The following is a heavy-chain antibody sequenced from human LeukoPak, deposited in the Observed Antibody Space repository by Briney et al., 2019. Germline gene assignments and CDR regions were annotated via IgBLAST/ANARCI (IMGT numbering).Heavy chain of an antibody. J-gene: IGHJ4*02. V-gene: IGHV4-39*07. D-gene: IGHD5-18*01. Sequence: SETLSLTCTVSGGSINSTSYYWGWIRQPPGKGLEWIANIYYSGSTYYNPSLKSRVTISVDTSKNQFSLKLSSVTAADTAVYYCASRRSRGRPRVTHFDYWGQGTLVTVSS. CDR3: ASRRSRGRPRVTHFDY. CDR1: GGSINSTSYY. CDR2: IYYSGST.